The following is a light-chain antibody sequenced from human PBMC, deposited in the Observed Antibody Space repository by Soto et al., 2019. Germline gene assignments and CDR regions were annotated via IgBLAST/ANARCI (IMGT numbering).Light chain of an antibody. Sequence: QSVLTQPPSASGTPGQRVTISCSGSSSNIGGSDVYWYQQLPGTAPKLLIYRNNQRPSGVPDRFSGSKSGTSASLAISGLRSEVEADYYGAASDASLSGYVIGAGTKVTVL. CDR3: AASDASLSGYV. CDR2: RNN. CDR1: SSNIGGSD. V-gene: IGLV1-47*01. J-gene: IGLJ1*01.